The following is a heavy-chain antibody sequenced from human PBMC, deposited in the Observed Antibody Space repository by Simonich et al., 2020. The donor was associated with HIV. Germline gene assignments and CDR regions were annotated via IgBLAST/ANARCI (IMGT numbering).Heavy chain of an antibody. Sequence: QEQLQQWGAGLLKPSETLSLTCAVYVGSFTPYYWTWIRQPPGKGLEWIGDINHSKYTTYNPSLKSRLTISIDTSKNQFSLKLTSVTAADTAIYYCARGRKITGTYRWFDPWGQGTLVTVSS. J-gene: IGHJ5*02. D-gene: IGHD1-7*01. V-gene: IGHV4-34*01. CDR3: ARGRKITGTYRWFDP. CDR1: VGSFTPYY. CDR2: INHSKYT.